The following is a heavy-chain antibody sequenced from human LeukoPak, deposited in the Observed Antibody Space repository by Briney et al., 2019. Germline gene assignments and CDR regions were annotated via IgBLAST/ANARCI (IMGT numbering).Heavy chain of an antibody. J-gene: IGHJ4*02. CDR1: GFTFSSYS. V-gene: IGHV3-21*01. Sequence: PGGSLRLSCAASGFTFSSYSMNWVRQAPGKGLEWVSSISSSSSYIYYADSVKGRFTISRDNAKNSLYLQMNSLRAEDTAVYYCARDVGAVAGSNFDYWGQGTLVTVSS. CDR3: ARDVGAVAGSNFDY. CDR2: ISSSSSYI. D-gene: IGHD6-19*01.